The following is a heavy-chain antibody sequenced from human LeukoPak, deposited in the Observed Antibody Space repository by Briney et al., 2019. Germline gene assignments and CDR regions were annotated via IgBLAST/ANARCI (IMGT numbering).Heavy chain of an antibody. CDR3: AREGRNCSSTSCYETPYFDY. V-gene: IGHV1-46*01. CDR1: GYTFTCYY. CDR2: INPSGGST. Sequence: ASVKVSCKASGYTFTCYYMHWVRQAPGQGLEWMGIINPSGGSTSYAQKFQGRVTMTRDMSTSTVYMELSSLRSEDTAVYYCAREGRNCSSTSCYETPYFDYWGQGTLVTVSS. J-gene: IGHJ4*02. D-gene: IGHD2-2*01.